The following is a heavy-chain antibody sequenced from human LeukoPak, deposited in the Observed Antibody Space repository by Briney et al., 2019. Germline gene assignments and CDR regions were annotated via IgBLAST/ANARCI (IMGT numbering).Heavy chain of an antibody. CDR1: GYTFTNYG. D-gene: IGHD3-22*01. CDR2: ISAYNGNT. V-gene: IGHV1-18*01. J-gene: IGHJ3*02. CDR3: ARDYDPDMYYYDSSGYSGNAFDI. Sequence: GASVKVSCKASGYTFTNYGMSWVRQAPGQGLEWMGWISAYNGNTKYAQKVQGRVTMTTDTSTSTAYMEMRSLRSDDTAVYYRARDYDPDMYYYDSSGYSGNAFDIWGQGTMVTVSS.